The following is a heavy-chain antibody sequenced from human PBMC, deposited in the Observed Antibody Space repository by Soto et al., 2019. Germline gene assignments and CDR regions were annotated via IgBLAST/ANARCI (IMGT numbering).Heavy chain of an antibody. D-gene: IGHD3-10*01. J-gene: IGHJ6*04. CDR3: ARRGFHYYYGMDV. CDR1: GASSSSYY. V-gene: IGHV4-4*07. CDR2: IYTTESP. Sequence: PSETLSLTCTVSGASSSSYYWTWIRQPAGKGLEWIGRIYTTESPNYNPSLKSRVSMSLDTSKNQFSLKVTSVTAADTAVYYCARRGFHYYYGMDVWRKRTTVTVSS.